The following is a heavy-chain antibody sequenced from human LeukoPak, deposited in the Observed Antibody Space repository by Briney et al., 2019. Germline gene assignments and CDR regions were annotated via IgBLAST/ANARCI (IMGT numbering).Heavy chain of an antibody. D-gene: IGHD2-21*02. V-gene: IGHV4-4*07. CDR3: ARVQGVTETLYYFDY. CDR2: IYTSGTT. Sequence: SETLSLTCTASGGSISSYYWSWIRQPAGKGLEWIGRIYTSGTTNYNPSLKSRVTMSVDTSKNQFSLRLSPVTAADTAVYYCARVQGVTETLYYFDYWGQGTLVTVSS. CDR1: GGSISSYY. J-gene: IGHJ4*02.